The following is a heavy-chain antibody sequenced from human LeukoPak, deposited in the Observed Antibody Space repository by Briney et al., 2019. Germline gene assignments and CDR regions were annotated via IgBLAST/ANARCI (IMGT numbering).Heavy chain of an antibody. Sequence: PSETLSLTCTVSGGSIRSSGYYWSWIRQPPGKGLEWIGEINHSGSTNYNPSLKSRVTISVDTSKNQFSLKLSSVTAADTAVYYCARKRLTVTNVPGWFDPWGQGTLVTVSS. J-gene: IGHJ5*02. D-gene: IGHD4-17*01. V-gene: IGHV4-39*07. CDR2: INHSGST. CDR3: ARKRLTVTNVPGWFDP. CDR1: GGSIRSSGYY.